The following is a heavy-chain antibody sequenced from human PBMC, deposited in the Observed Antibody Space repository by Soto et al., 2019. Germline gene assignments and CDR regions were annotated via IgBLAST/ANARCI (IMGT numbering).Heavy chain of an antibody. CDR3: AKGPQYHLLYPRFDY. Sequence: GGSLRLSCAASGFTFSTYGMHWVRQAPGKGLEWVALILYDGSNKYYADSVKGRFTISRDNSKNTLYLQMNSLRAEDTAVYYCAKGPQYHLLYPRFDYWGQGTLVTVSS. CDR2: ILYDGSNK. J-gene: IGHJ4*02. V-gene: IGHV3-30*18. CDR1: GFTFSTYG. D-gene: IGHD2-2*02.